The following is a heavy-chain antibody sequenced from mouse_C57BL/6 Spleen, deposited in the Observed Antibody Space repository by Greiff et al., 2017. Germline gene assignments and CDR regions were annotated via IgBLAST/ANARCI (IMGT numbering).Heavy chain of an antibody. J-gene: IGHJ3*01. D-gene: IGHD1-1*01. CDR3: ARDYGSSLFAY. CDR1: GFNIKDYY. V-gene: IGHV14-2*01. CDR2: IDPEDGET. Sequence: VQLQQSGAELVKPGASVKLSCTASGFNIKDYYMHWVKQRTEQGLEWIGRIDPEDGETKYAPKFQGKATITADTSSSTAYMQLSSLTSEDSAVYFCARDYGSSLFAYWGQGTLVTVSA.